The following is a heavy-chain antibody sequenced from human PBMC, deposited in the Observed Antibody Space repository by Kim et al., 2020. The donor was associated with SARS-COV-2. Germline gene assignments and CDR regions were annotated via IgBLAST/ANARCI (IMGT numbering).Heavy chain of an antibody. Sequence: KNSQKFQGRVTITRDTSASTAYMELSSLRSEDTAVYYYARVGRQSSGGDYWGQGTLVTVSS. D-gene: IGHD2-15*01. CDR3: ARVGRQSSGGDY. J-gene: IGHJ4*02. V-gene: IGHV1-3*01.